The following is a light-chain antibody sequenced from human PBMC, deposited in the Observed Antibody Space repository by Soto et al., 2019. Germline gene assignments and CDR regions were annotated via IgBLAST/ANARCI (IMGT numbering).Light chain of an antibody. Sequence: DIAMTQSPGSLPVSLGERATINCKSSQSGLYSGNNKHCLAWYQQKPGQSPKLLIYWASTRESGVTDRFSGSGSGTDFTLTISSLQAGDVATYYCHQYFRSPFTVEGGTKVQI. CDR3: HQYFRSPFT. CDR2: WAS. CDR1: QSGLYSGNNKHC. J-gene: IGKJ4*01. V-gene: IGKV4-1*01.